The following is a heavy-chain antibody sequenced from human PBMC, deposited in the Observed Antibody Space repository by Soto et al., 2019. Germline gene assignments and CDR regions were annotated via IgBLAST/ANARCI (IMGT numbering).Heavy chain of an antibody. J-gene: IGHJ6*02. Sequence: QVQLQESGPGLVKPSQTLSLTCTVSGGSISSGGYYWSWIRQHPGKGLEWIGYIYYSGSTYYNPSLKSRVTISVDTSKNQFSLKLSSVTAADTAVYYCARGGGVYYYYYYGMDVWGQGTTVTVSS. V-gene: IGHV4-31*03. CDR3: ARGGGVYYYYYYGMDV. CDR2: IYYSGST. D-gene: IGHD2-8*02. CDR1: GGSISSGGYY.